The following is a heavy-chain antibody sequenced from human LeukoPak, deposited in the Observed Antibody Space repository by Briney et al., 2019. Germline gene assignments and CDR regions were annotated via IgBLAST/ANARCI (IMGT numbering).Heavy chain of an antibody. CDR1: GFTFSSYS. D-gene: IGHD1-26*01. V-gene: IGHV3-23*01. Sequence: PGGSLRLSCAASGFTFSSYSMNWVRQAPGKGLEWVSVIHGGGSTYYADSVKGRFTISRDNSKNTLYLQMNSLRAEDTAVYYCAKDPGGGSYGNAFGYWGQGTLVTVSS. CDR3: AKDPGGGSYGNAFGY. CDR2: IHGGGST. J-gene: IGHJ4*02.